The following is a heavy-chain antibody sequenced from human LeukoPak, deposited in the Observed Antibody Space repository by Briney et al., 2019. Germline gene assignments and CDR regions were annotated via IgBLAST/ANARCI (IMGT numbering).Heavy chain of an antibody. CDR1: GGSISSGGYY. J-gene: IGHJ4*02. D-gene: IGHD6-6*01. Sequence: PSQTLSLTCTVSGGSISSGGYYWGWIRQHPGKGLEWIGYIYYSGSTYYNPSLKSRVTISVDTSKNQFSLKLSSVTAADTAVYYCARRSIAARRSFDYWGQGTLVTVSS. CDR3: ARRSIAARRSFDY. V-gene: IGHV4-31*03. CDR2: IYYSGST.